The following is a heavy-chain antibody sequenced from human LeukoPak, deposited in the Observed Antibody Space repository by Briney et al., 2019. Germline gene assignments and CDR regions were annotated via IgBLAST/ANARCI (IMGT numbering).Heavy chain of an antibody. CDR2: IYSGGST. CDR3: ARDLTNYYGSGSYYNYGMDV. Sequence: PGGSLRLSCAASGFTVSSNYMSWVRQAPGKGLEWVSVIYSGGSTYYADSVKGRFTTSRHNSKNTLYLQMNSLRAEDTAVYYCARDLTNYYGSGSYYNYGMDVWGQGTTVTVSS. J-gene: IGHJ6*02. CDR1: GFTVSSNY. V-gene: IGHV3-53*04. D-gene: IGHD3-10*01.